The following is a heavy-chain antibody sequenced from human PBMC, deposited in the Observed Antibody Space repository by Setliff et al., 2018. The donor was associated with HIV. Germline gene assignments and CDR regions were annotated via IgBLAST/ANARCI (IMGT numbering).Heavy chain of an antibody. V-gene: IGHV1-46*01. J-gene: IGHJ3*02. CDR3: ARVEAAAGTGAFDI. CDR2: INPSGGGT. D-gene: IGHD6-13*01. Sequence: ASVKVSCKASGYTFTKYYIYWVRQAPGQGLEWMGIINPSGGGTSYAQKFQGRVTMTRDMPTSTVYMELSSLRSEDTAVFYCARVEAAAGTGAFDIWGQGTMVTVSS. CDR1: GYTFTKYY.